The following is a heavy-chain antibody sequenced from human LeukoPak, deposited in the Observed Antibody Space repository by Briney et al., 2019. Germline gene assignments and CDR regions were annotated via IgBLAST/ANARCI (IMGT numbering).Heavy chain of an antibody. D-gene: IGHD2-2*01. CDR1: GYTFTDYY. CDR3: ARANALYCSSTSCLFDY. J-gene: IGHJ4*02. V-gene: IGHV1-2*02. Sequence: ASVKVSCMASGYTFTDYYTHWVRQAPGQGLEWMAWINPNSGGTYYAQNFHDRITLTRDTSISTAYMELSRLRSDDTAIYYCARANALYCSSTSCLFDYWGQGTLVTVSS. CDR2: INPNSGGT.